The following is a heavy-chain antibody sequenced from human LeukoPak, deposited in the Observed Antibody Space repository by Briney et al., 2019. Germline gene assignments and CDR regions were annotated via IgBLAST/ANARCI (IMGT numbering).Heavy chain of an antibody. D-gene: IGHD1-26*01. CDR1: GGSISSSSYY. J-gene: IGHJ4*02. Sequence: PSETLSLTCTVSGGSISSSSYYWGWIRQPPGKGLEWIGRISSSGTTNYNPSLKSRVTISIDTSKNQFSLKVTSVTAAETAVYYCARDKIVGATYLDHWGQGTLVTVSS. CDR3: ARDKIVGATYLDH. CDR2: ISSSGTT. V-gene: IGHV4-39*07.